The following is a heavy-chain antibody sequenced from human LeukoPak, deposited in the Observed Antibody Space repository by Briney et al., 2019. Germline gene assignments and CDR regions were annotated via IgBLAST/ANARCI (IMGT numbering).Heavy chain of an antibody. D-gene: IGHD5-12*01. CDR1: GYTFTSYY. V-gene: IGHV1-46*01. CDR2: INPSGGST. Sequence: ASVKVSCKASGYTFTSYYMHWVRQAPGQGLEWMGIINPSGGSTSYAQKFQGRVTMTRDMSTSTVYMELSSLRSEDTAVYYCARDWPDGGIVATPSVYWGQGTLVTVSS. J-gene: IGHJ4*02. CDR3: ARDWPDGGIVATPSVY.